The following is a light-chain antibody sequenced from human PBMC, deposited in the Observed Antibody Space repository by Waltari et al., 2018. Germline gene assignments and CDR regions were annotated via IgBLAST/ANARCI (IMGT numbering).Light chain of an antibody. CDR1: QTVSSSY. J-gene: IGKJ5*01. V-gene: IGKV3-20*01. CDR3: QHYGSSPLST. CDR2: GAS. Sequence: EIVLTQSPGTLSLSPGARATLSCRASQTVSSSYLAWYQQKPNQAPRLLIFGASSRATCIPDRFSGSWSETDFTLTISRLEPEDFAVYYCQHYGSSPLSTFGQGTRLEIK.